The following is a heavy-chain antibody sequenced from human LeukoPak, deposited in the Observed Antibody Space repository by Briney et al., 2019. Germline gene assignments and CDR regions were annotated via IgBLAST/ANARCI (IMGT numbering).Heavy chain of an antibody. CDR2: INTNTGNP. Sequence: ASVKVSCKASGYTFTSYAMNWVRQAPGQGLEWMGWINTNTGNPTYAQGFTGRFVFSLDTSVSTAYLQISSLKAEDIAVYYCARGGARGYSGYPNFDYWGQGTLVTASS. CDR3: ARGGARGYSGYPNFDY. CDR1: GYTFTSYA. V-gene: IGHV7-4-1*02. D-gene: IGHD5-12*01. J-gene: IGHJ4*02.